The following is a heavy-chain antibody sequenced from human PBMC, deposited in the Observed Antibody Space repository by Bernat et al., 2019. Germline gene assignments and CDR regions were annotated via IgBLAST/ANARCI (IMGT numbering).Heavy chain of an antibody. V-gene: IGHV3-15*01. CDR1: GFTFSNAW. CDR3: TTGDFWSGYSLDY. D-gene: IGHD3-3*01. CDR2: IKSKTDGGTT. Sequence: EVQLVESGGGLVKPGGSLRLSCAASGFTFSNAWMSWVRQAPGKGLEWVGRIKSKTDGGTTDYAAPVKGRFTISRDDSKNTLYLQMNSLKTEVTAVYYCTTGDFWSGYSLDYWGQGTLVTVSS. J-gene: IGHJ4*02.